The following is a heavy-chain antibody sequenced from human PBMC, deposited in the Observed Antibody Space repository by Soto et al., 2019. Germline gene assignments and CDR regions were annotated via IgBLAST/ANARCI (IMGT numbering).Heavy chain of an antibody. J-gene: IGHJ3*02. CDR3: ARVGGTGDPPHLDAFDI. D-gene: IGHD7-27*01. CDR2: INPNSGGT. CDR1: GYTFTGYY. V-gene: IGHV1-2*04. Sequence: ASVKVSCKASGYTFTGYYMHWVRQAPGQGLEWMGWINPNSGGTNYAKKFQGWVSMTSDTPISTAYMELSRLRSVDTAVYYCARVGGTGDPPHLDAFDIWGQGTMVTVSS.